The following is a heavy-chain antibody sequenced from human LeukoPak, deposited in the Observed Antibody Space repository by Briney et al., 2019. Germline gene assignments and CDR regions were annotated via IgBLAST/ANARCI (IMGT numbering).Heavy chain of an antibody. CDR1: GYSISSGYY. D-gene: IGHD2-2*01. CDR2: IYHSGST. V-gene: IGHV4-38-2*02. CDR3: VKGAVVPAARSSGSSSH. Sequence: PSETLSLTCTVSGYSISSGYYWGWIRQPPGKGLEWIGSIYHSGSTYYNPSLKSRVTISVDTSKNQFSLKLSSVTAADTAVYYCVKGAVVPAARSSGSSSHWGQGTLVTVSS. J-gene: IGHJ4*02.